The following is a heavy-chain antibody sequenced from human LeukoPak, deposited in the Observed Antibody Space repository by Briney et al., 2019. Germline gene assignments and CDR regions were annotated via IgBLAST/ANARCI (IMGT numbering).Heavy chain of an antibody. CDR2: ISYDGSSQ. CDR3: ARGARAVAFDWFDP. CDR1: GFTFSDFG. J-gene: IGHJ5*02. V-gene: IGHV3-30*03. Sequence: GGSLRLSCVGSGFTFSDFGMHWVRQAPGKGLEWVAVISYDGSSQYYADSVKARFIISRDTSKNALHLQMNSLTSEDTAIYYCARGARAVAFDWFDPWGQGALVTVSS. D-gene: IGHD6-19*01.